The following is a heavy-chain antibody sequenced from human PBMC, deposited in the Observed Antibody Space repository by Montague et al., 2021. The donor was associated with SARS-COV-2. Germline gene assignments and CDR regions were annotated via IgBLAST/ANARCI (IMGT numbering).Heavy chain of an antibody. CDR3: ARAQYYYDSSGYYPAY. Sequence: SETLSLTCTVSGGSISSYYWSWIRQPAGKGLEWIGRIYSSGSTSYNPSLKSRVTMSVDTSRNQFSLKLTSVTAADTAVYYCARAQYYYDSSGYYPAYWGQGTLVTVSS. V-gene: IGHV4-4*07. J-gene: IGHJ4*02. CDR1: GGSISSYY. D-gene: IGHD3-22*01. CDR2: IYSSGST.